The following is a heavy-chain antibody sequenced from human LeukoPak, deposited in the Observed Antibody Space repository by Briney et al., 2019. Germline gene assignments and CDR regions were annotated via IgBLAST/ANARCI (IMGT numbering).Heavy chain of an antibody. CDR2: ITGSGGST. V-gene: IGHV3-23*01. Sequence: GGSLRLSCAASGFTFSSYAMSWVRQAPGKGLEWVSVITGSGGSTHYADSVKGRFTISRDNSKNTLYLQMNSLRAEDTAVYYCAKDADSSSSYYYYYYMDVWGKGTTVTVSS. J-gene: IGHJ6*03. D-gene: IGHD6-6*01. CDR3: AKDADSSSSYYYYYYMDV. CDR1: GFTFSSYA.